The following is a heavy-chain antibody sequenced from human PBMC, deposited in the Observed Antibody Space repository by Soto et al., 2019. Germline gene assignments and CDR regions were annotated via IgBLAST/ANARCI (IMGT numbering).Heavy chain of an antibody. J-gene: IGHJ6*02. D-gene: IGHD5-12*01. V-gene: IGHV1-18*01. CDR3: AREGVAPYYYYGMDV. Sequence: ASVKVSCKASGYTFTTYIITWVRQAPGQGLEWVGWISTYNGDTNYAQTFQGRVTMTTDTSTSTVYMELRSLRSDDTAVYYCAREGVAPYYYYGMDVWGQGTPVTVSS. CDR1: GYTFTTYI. CDR2: ISTYNGDT.